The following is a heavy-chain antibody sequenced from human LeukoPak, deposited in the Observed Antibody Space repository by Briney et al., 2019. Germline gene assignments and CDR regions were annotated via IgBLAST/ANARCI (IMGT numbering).Heavy chain of an antibody. Sequence: SETLSLTCTVSGGSISSSSYYWGWIRQPPGKGLEWIGSIYYSGSTYYNPSLKSRVTISVDTSKNQFSLKLSSVTAADTAVYYCARDETTREEPYYYYYMGVWGKGTTVTVSS. V-gene: IGHV4-39*07. J-gene: IGHJ6*03. CDR2: IYYSGST. CDR1: GGSISSSSYY. CDR3: ARDETTREEPYYYYYMGV. D-gene: IGHD1-1*01.